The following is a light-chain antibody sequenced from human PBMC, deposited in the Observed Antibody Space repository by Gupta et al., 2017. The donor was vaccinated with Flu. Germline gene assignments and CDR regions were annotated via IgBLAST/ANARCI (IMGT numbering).Light chain of an antibody. V-gene: IGLV3-1*01. CDR3: HAWGSNTVI. CDR2: QDN. J-gene: IGLJ2*01. Sequence: SHDLAHPPSVSASPGQTAGITCSGDKLRDNFASWYQHRPGQAPILVVYQDNKRPAGNPDRFSGASSGDTATLTVSGTQDMDEADYYCHAWGSNTVIFGGGTKLTVL. CDR1: KLRDNF.